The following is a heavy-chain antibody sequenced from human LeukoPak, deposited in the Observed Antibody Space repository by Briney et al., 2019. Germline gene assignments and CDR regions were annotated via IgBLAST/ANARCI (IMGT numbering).Heavy chain of an antibody. J-gene: IGHJ4*02. CDR1: GGSFSGYY. D-gene: IGHD3-9*01. Sequence: RPSETLSLTCAVYGGSFSGYYWSWIRQPPGKGLEWIGEINHSGSTNYNPSLKSRVTISVDTSKNQFSLKLSSVTAADTAVYYCARLTTGYDYWGQGTLVTVSS. V-gene: IGHV4-34*01. CDR3: ARLTTGYDY. CDR2: INHSGST.